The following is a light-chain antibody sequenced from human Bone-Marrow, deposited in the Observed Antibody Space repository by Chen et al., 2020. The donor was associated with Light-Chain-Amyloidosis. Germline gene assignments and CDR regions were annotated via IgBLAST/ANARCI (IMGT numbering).Light chain of an antibody. V-gene: IGLV1-44*01. CDR3: ATWDDSLNGVM. CDR2: SNN. J-gene: IGLJ3*02. Sequence: QSALTQPASVSGTPGPRVTISCSGSNSNIGNNAVNWYQQQYPVTAPKLLIYSNNQRPSGVPDRCAGSMSGTSASLAISGLQPEDEAEYYCATWDDSLNGVMFGGGTKLTVL. CDR1: NSNIGNNA.